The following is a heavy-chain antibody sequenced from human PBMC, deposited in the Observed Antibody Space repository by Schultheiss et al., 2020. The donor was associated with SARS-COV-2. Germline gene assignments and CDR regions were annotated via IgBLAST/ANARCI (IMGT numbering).Heavy chain of an antibody. CDR1: GFTFSSYG. V-gene: IGHV4-34*01. Sequence: GSLRLSCAASGFTFSSYGMHWVRQAPGKGLEWIGEINHSGSTNYNPSLKSRVTISVDTSKNQFSLKLSSVTAADTAVYYCARWEALAVAGTQIDYWGQGTLVTVSS. D-gene: IGHD6-19*01. J-gene: IGHJ4*02. CDR2: INHSGST. CDR3: ARWEALAVAGTQIDY.